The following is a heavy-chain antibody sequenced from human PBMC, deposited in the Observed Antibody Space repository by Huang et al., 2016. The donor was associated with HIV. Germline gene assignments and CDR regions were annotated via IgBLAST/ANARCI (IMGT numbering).Heavy chain of an antibody. V-gene: IGHV3-30*18. D-gene: IGHD3-9*01. CDR2: ISYEGSNK. CDR3: AKEFDILTGYYPSGSDY. J-gene: IGHJ4*02. Sequence: QVQLVESGGGVVQPGRSLSLSCVASGFTFSNFGWHWVRQAPGKGLKWMAFISYEGSNKYYADSVKGRFTISRDNSKNTLHLQMNSLRAEDTAVYYCAKEFDILTGYYPSGSDYWGQGTLVTVSS. CDR1: GFTFSNFG.